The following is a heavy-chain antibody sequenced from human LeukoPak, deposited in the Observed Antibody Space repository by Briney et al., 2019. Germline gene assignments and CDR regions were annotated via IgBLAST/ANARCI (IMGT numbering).Heavy chain of an antibody. V-gene: IGHV1-18*01. Sequence: ASVKVSCKASGYTFTSYGISWVRQAPGQGLEWMGWISADNGNTHYAQKIQGRVTMTTDTSTSTAYMELRSLRSDDTAVYYCAFDSSGYSEDFDYWGQGTVVTVSS. CDR2: ISADNGNT. J-gene: IGHJ4*02. CDR3: AFDSSGYSEDFDY. D-gene: IGHD3-22*01. CDR1: GYTFTSYG.